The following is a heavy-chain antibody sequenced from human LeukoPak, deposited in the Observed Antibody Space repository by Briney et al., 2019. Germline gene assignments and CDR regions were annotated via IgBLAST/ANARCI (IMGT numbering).Heavy chain of an antibody. D-gene: IGHD5-18*01. CDR2: INSDGSST. CDR1: GFTFSSYW. CDR3: ARCPSMVKGILSYNWFDP. Sequence: PGGSLRLSCAASGFTFSSYWKHWVRQAPGKGLVWVSRINSDGSSTSYADSVKGRFTISRDNAKNTLYLQMNSLRAEDTAVYYCARCPSMVKGILSYNWFDPWGQGTLVTVSS. V-gene: IGHV3-74*01. J-gene: IGHJ5*02.